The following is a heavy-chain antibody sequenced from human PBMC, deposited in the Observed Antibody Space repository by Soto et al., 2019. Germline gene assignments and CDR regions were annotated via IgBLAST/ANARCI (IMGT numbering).Heavy chain of an antibody. CDR3: AGTPYGDEGPDFDY. V-gene: IGHV3-66*01. J-gene: IGHJ4*02. D-gene: IGHD4-17*01. CDR2: IYSGGST. Sequence: EVQLVESGGGLVQPGGSLRLSCAASGFTVSSNYMSWVRQAPGKGLEWVSVIYSGGSTYYADSVKGRFTISRDNSKNTLYLQMNSLRAEDTAVYYCAGTPYGDEGPDFDYWGQGTLVTVSS. CDR1: GFTVSSNY.